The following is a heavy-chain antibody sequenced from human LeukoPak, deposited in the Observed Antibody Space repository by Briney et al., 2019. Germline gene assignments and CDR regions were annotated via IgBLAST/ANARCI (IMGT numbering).Heavy chain of an antibody. D-gene: IGHD5/OR15-5a*01. CDR3: ANPGSTYFGY. CDR1: GFTFSSYA. J-gene: IGHJ4*02. V-gene: IGHV3-23*01. CDR2: ISGSGGST. Sequence: PGGSLRLSCAASGFTFSSYAMSWVRHAPGMGLEWVSAISGSGGSTYYADSVKGRFTISRDNSKNTLYLQMNSLRAEYTAVYYCANPGSTYFGYWGQGTLVTVSS.